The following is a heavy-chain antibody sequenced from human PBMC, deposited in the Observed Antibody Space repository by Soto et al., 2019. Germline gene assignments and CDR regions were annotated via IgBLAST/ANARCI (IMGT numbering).Heavy chain of an antibody. CDR3: ARDRRMGELSELDY. D-gene: IGHD3-16*02. Sequence: SETLSLTCTVSGGSISSYYWSWIRQPPGKGLEWIGYIYYSGSTNYNPSLKSRVTISVDTSKNQFSLKLSSVTAADTAVYYCARDRRMGELSELDYWGQGTLVTVSS. CDR2: IYYSGST. V-gene: IGHV4-59*01. J-gene: IGHJ4*02. CDR1: GGSISSYY.